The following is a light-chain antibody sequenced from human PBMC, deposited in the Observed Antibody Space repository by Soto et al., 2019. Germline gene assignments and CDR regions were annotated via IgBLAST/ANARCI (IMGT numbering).Light chain of an antibody. CDR2: GAS. Sequence: EIVMTQSPATLSVSPGERATLSCRASPSISNNLAWYQQKPGQAPRLLMYGASTRATGVPARFSGSASGTEFTLTVSSLQSEDFAVYYCHQYNNWPRTTFGGGTKVEIK. CDR1: PSISNN. V-gene: IGKV3-15*01. J-gene: IGKJ4*01. CDR3: HQYNNWPRTT.